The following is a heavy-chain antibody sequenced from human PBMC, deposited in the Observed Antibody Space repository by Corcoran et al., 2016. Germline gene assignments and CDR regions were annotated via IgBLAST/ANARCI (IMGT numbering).Heavy chain of an antibody. CDR3: ARGGLLWFGEPPYYYYGMDV. D-gene: IGHD3-10*01. J-gene: IGHJ6*02. V-gene: IGHV1-46*01. Sequence: QVQLVQSGAEVKKPGASVKVSCKASGYIFTSYYMHWVRQAPGQGLEWMGIINPSGGSTSYAQKFQGRVTMTRDTSTSTVYMELSSLRSEDTAVYYCARGGLLWFGEPPYYYYGMDVWGQGTTVTVSS. CDR2: INPSGGST. CDR1: GYIFTSYY.